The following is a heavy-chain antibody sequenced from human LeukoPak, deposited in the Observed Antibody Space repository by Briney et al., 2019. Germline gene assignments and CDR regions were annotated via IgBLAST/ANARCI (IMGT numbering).Heavy chain of an antibody. CDR2: INEDGSKK. Sequence: GGSLRLSCAASGFVFSGYWMSWVRQAPGKGLEWVANINEDGSKKHYLDSVEGRFTISRDNAKNSLYLQMNSLRAEDTAVYYCARDLYSATNGMDVWGQGTTVTVSS. V-gene: IGHV3-7*01. D-gene: IGHD6-25*01. J-gene: IGHJ6*02. CDR3: ARDLYSATNGMDV. CDR1: GFVFSGYW.